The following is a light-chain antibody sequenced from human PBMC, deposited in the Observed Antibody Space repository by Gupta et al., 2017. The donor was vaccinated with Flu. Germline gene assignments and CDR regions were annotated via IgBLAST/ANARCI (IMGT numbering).Light chain of an antibody. J-gene: IGKJ4*01. CDR3: QQYSSYPLT. CDR2: KVS. CDR1: QSISPW. V-gene: IGKV1-5*03. Sequence: DIQMTPSPSTLSASVGDTVTITCRASQSISPWLAWYQQKPGKAPKVLMFKVSNLESGVPSRFSGSASGTEFTLTISSLQPDDFASYYCQQYSSYPLTFGGGTNVEIK.